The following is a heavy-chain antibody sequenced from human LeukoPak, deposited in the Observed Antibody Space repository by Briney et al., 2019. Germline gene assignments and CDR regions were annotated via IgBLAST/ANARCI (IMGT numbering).Heavy chain of an antibody. CDR1: GFTVSGTH. J-gene: IGHJ4*02. Sequence: GGSLRLSCAASGFTVSGTHMSWVRQAPGKGLEWDSAMYTGGTTYYADSVKGRFTISRDNSRNTLFLHMSSLRADDTAVYYCAKDEVTSGGGLASWGQGTLVTVSS. CDR2: MYTGGTT. V-gene: IGHV3-53*01. CDR3: AKDEVTSGGGLAS. D-gene: IGHD2-21*02.